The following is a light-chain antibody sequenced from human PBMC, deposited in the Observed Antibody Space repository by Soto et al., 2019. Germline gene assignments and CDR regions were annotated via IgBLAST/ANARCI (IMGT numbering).Light chain of an antibody. CDR3: SSYTINSTPYV. Sequence: QSALTQPASVSGSPGQSITISCTGTSSDVGGYNYVSWYQQHPGKAPKLMIYEVSNRPSGVSNRFSGSKSGNMASLTISGLQADDEADYYCSSYTINSTPYVFGTGTKLTVL. V-gene: IGLV2-14*01. CDR2: EVS. CDR1: SSDVGGYNY. J-gene: IGLJ1*01.